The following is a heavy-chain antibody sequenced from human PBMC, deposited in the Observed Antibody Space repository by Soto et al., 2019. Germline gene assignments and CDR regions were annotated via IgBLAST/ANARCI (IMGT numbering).Heavy chain of an antibody. D-gene: IGHD6-13*01. J-gene: IGHJ6*04. V-gene: IGHV4-59*01. Sequence: SEILSLTCTVSGGSISSYYWSWIRQPPGKGLEWIGYIYYSGSTNYNPSLKSRVTISVDTSKNQFSLKLSSVTAADTAVYYCARSNIAAAGFYYYGMDVWGRGTTVTV. CDR3: ARSNIAAAGFYYYGMDV. CDR1: GGSISSYY. CDR2: IYYSGST.